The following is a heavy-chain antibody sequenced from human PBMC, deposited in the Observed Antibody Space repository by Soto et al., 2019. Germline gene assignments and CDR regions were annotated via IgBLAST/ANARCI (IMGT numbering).Heavy chain of an antibody. J-gene: IGHJ3*01. Sequence: EVQLVESGGVLVQPGGSLRLSCEASGFNFNTYWMHWVRQAPGKGLVWLSRVRSDGSRTDYADSVKDRFTISRDNAKNTLYLQLNRLRAEDAAVYYWTRGRGGESFVDVWGHGTMVAVAS. V-gene: IGHV3-74*01. CDR2: VRSDGSRT. CDR3: TRGRGGESFVDV. CDR1: GFNFNTYW. D-gene: IGHD4-17*01.